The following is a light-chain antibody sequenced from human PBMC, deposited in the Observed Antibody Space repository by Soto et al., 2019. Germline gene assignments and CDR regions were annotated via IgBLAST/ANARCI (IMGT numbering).Light chain of an antibody. CDR1: SSNIGSTT. Sequence: QAVVTQPPSASGTPGQRVTISCSGSSSNIGSTTVNWYQHLPGTAPKLLIYSNNQRPSGVPDRFSGSKYVTSASLAISGLQSEDEADYYCAAWDDSLNGVVFGGGTKLTVL. CDR3: AAWDDSLNGVV. V-gene: IGLV1-44*01. J-gene: IGLJ2*01. CDR2: SNN.